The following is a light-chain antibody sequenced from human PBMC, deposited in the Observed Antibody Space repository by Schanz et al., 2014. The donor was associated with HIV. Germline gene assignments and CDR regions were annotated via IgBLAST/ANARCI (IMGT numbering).Light chain of an antibody. J-gene: IGLJ2*01. V-gene: IGLV2-14*02. CDR1: ISDIGSYNL. CDR2: EGS. CDR3: GTWDSSLSAHVV. Sequence: QSALTQPASVSGSPGQSITISCTGTISDIGSYNLVSWYQHHPGKAPKLLIYEGSKRPSGVPDRFSGAKTGTSATLAIVGLQTGDEADYYCGTWDSSLSAHVVFGGGTKLTVL.